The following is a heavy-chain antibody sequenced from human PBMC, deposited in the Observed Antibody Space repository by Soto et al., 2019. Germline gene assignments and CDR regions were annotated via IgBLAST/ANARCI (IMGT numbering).Heavy chain of an antibody. V-gene: IGHV1-18*04. Sequence: ASVKVSCKASGYPFTSYGISWVRQAPGQGLEWVGWISAYNGNTNYAQKLQGRVTMTTDTSTSTAYMELRSLRSDDTAVYYCSRDRLDDFWSGYYKYYYGMDVWGQGTTVTGSS. D-gene: IGHD3-3*01. J-gene: IGHJ6*02. CDR1: GYPFTSYG. CDR3: SRDRLDDFWSGYYKYYYGMDV. CDR2: ISAYNGNT.